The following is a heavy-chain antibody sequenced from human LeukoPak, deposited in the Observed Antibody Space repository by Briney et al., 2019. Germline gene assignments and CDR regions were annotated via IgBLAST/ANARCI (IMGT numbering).Heavy chain of an antibody. V-gene: IGHV4-39*07. Sequence: SETLSLTCTVSGGSISSSSYYWGWIRQPPGKGLEWIGSIYYSGSTYYNPSLKSRVAISVDTSKNQFSLKLSSVTAADTAVYYCARESVVVISTNWFDPWGQGTLVTVSS. J-gene: IGHJ5*02. D-gene: IGHD3-22*01. CDR3: ARESVVVISTNWFDP. CDR1: GGSISSSSYY. CDR2: IYYSGST.